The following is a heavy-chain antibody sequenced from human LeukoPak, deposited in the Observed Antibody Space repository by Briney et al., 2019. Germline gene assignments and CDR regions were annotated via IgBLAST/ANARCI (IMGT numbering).Heavy chain of an antibody. CDR2: ISSSSSTI. CDR1: GFTFSSYS. D-gene: IGHD5-18*01. V-gene: IGHV3-48*01. Sequence: GGSLRLSCAASGFTFSSYSMNWVRQAPGKGLEWVSYISSSSSTIYYADSVKGRFTISRDNAKNSLYLQMNSLRAEDTAVYYCARDGYSFGHDFDYWGQGTLVTVSS. J-gene: IGHJ4*02. CDR3: ARDGYSFGHDFDY.